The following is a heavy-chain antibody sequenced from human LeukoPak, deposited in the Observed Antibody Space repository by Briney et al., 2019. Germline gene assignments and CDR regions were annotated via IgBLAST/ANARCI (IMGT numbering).Heavy chain of an antibody. CDR2: ISYDGSNK. CDR1: GFTFSSYA. V-gene: IGHV3-30-3*01. J-gene: IGHJ4*02. Sequence: GRSLRLSCAASGFTFSSYAMHWVRQAPGKGLEWVAVISYDGSNKYYADSVKGRFTISRDNSKNTLYLQMNSLRAEDTAVYYCARAVTEQQLVDYWGQGTLVTVSS. CDR3: ARAVTEQQLVDY. D-gene: IGHD6-13*01.